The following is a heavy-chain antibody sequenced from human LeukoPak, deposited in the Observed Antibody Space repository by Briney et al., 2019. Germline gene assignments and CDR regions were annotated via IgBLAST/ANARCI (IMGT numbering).Heavy chain of an antibody. Sequence: PGGSLRLSCAASGFIFSNYAMSWVRQAPGEGLEWVSAITNSGGTTYYADSVKGRFTISRDNSKNTLYLQMNSLRAEDTAVYYCAKFLGVSVWYGVSGPWGQGTLDTVSS. CDR1: GFIFSNYA. V-gene: IGHV3-23*01. CDR3: AKFLGVSVWYGVSGP. CDR2: ITNSGGTT. J-gene: IGHJ5*02. D-gene: IGHD3-10*01.